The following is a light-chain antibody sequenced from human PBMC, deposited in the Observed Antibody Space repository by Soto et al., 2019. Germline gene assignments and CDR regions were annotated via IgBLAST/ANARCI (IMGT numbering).Light chain of an antibody. CDR3: KQYNNWPRT. J-gene: IGKJ1*01. CDR1: QSVSSN. V-gene: IGKV3-15*01. CDR2: GAS. Sequence: EIVMTQSPATLSVSPGERATLSCRASQSVSSNLAWYQQKPGQAPRLLIYGASTRATGIPARFSSSGSGTEFPLTISRLQSEEFSVYYCKQYNNWPRTFGQGTKVEIK.